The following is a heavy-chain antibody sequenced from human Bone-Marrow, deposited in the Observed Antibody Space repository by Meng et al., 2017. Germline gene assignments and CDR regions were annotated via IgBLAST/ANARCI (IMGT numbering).Heavy chain of an antibody. V-gene: IGHV1-69*04. J-gene: IGHJ4*02. CDR1: GGTFSSYA. CDR3: ARVSGPYGSGSYLFDY. CDR2: IIPILGIA. Sequence: SVKVSCKASGGTFSSYAISWVRQAPGQGLEWMGRIIPILGIANYAQKFQGRVTITADKSTSTAYMELSSLGSEDTAVYYCARVSGPYGSGSYLFDYWGQGTLVTVSS. D-gene: IGHD3-10*01.